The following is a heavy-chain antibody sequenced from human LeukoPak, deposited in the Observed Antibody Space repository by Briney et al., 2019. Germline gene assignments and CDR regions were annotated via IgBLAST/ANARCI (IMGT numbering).Heavy chain of an antibody. Sequence: SETLSLTCTVSGGSISGYYWSWIRQPPGKALEWIGYIYSSGSTNYSPSLKSRITTSRDTSKNQLSLKLTSVTAADTAVYYCARHRGCSGGTCYRHFDPWGQGTLVTVSS. CDR3: ARHRGCSGGTCYRHFDP. V-gene: IGHV4-59*08. CDR2: IYSSGST. D-gene: IGHD2-15*01. J-gene: IGHJ5*02. CDR1: GGSISGYY.